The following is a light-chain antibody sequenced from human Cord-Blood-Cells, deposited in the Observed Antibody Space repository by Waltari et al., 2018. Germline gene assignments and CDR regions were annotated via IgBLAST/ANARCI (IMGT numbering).Light chain of an antibody. CDR1: SSHVGRYNL. V-gene: IGLV2-14*02. Sequence: QSALTQPASVSGSPGQSITISCPGTSSHVGRYNLVSWYQQPPGKAPKLMIYDVSKRPSGVSNRFSGSKSGNTASLTISGLQAEDEADYYCSSYTSSSTWVFGGGTKLTVL. CDR3: SSYTSSSTWV. J-gene: IGLJ3*02. CDR2: DVS.